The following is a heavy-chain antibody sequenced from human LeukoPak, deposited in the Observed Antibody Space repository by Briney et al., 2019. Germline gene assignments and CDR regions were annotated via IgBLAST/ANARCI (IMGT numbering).Heavy chain of an antibody. CDR3: LGYCSGGSCYSGAH. J-gene: IGHJ4*02. CDR1: GFTFSSYS. Sequence: PGGSLRLSCAASGFTFSSYSMNWVRQAPGKGLEWVSSISSSSSYIYYADSVKGRFTISRDNAKNTQFLQMNSLRGEDTAVYYCLGYCSGGSCYSGAHWGQGTLVTVSS. CDR2: ISSSSSYI. V-gene: IGHV3-21*04. D-gene: IGHD2-15*01.